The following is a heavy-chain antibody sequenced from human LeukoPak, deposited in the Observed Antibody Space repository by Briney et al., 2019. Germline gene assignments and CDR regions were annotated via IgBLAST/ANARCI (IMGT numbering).Heavy chain of an antibody. D-gene: IGHD1-26*01. CDR1: GYTFTSYA. CDR3: AREGVVGATETQLNDY. J-gene: IGHJ4*02. Sequence: GASVKVSCKASGYTFTSYAMHWVHQAPGQRLEWMGWINAGNGNTKYSQKFQGRVTITRDTSASTAYMELSSPRSEDTAVYYCAREGVVGATETQLNDYWGQGTLVTVSS. V-gene: IGHV1-3*01. CDR2: INAGNGNT.